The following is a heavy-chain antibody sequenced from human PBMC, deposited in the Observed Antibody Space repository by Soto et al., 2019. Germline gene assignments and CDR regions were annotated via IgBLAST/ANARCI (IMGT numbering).Heavy chain of an antibody. CDR3: ARVGARYNWFDT. D-gene: IGHD1-26*01. J-gene: IGHJ5*02. CDR1: GYTFTSYA. CDR2: INAGNGNT. Sequence: ASLKVACKSSGYTFTSYAMHCVRHTNGQRLEWMGWINAGNGNTKYSQKFQGRVTITRDTSASTAYMELSSLRSEDTAVYYCARVGARYNWFDTWGQGTLVTVSS. V-gene: IGHV1-3*01.